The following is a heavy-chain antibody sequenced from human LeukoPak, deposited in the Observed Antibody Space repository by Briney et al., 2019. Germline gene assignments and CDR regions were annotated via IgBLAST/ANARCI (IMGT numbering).Heavy chain of an antibody. CDR2: IKKDGSEK. CDR3: VSSGWFNYYFDY. J-gene: IGHJ4*02. CDR1: GFTFSSYW. D-gene: IGHD6-19*01. Sequence: GGSLRLSCAASGFTFSSYWMSWVRQAPGKGLEWVANIKKDGSEKYYVDSVKGRFTMSRDNAKNLLFLQMNSLRAEDTAVYYCVSSGWFNYYFDYWGQGTLVTVSS. V-gene: IGHV3-7*01.